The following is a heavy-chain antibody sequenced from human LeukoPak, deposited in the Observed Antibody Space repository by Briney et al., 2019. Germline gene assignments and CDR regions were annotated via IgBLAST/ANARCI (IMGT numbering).Heavy chain of an antibody. J-gene: IGHJ4*02. CDR3: ARHLCDSTGYCPLDY. Sequence: SETLSLTCTVSGGSMSNSYWRWIRQPPGKGLEWIGYISYGGSTNYKPSLKTRVIISVDTSKNQFSLKLTSVTAADTAIYYCARHLCDSTGYCPLDYWGQGTLVTVSS. CDR1: GGSMSNSY. V-gene: IGHV4-59*08. D-gene: IGHD3-22*01. CDR2: ISYGGST.